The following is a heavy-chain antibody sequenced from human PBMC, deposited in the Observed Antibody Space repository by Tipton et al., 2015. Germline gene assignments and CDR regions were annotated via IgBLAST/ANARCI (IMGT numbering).Heavy chain of an antibody. CDR2: IYYSGSA. D-gene: IGHD5-18*01. V-gene: IGHV4-61*03. CDR1: GGSVSRGNYY. Sequence: TLSLTCTVSGGSVSRGNYYWSWIRQPPGKGLEWIGYIYYSGSANYNPSLKSRVTISIDTSTNHFSLRLNSVTAADTAVYYCAQTNTPTFYFDSWGQGTLVTVSS. J-gene: IGHJ4*02. CDR3: AQTNTPTFYFDS.